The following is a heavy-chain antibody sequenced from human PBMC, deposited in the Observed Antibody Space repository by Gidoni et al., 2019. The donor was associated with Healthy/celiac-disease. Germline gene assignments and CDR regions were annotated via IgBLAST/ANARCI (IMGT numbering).Heavy chain of an antibody. CDR2: ISYDGSNK. CDR1: GFTFSSDG. J-gene: IGHJ4*02. Sequence: QVQLVESGGGVVQPGRSLRLSCAASGFTFSSDGMHWVRQAPGKGLEWVAVISYDGSNKYYADSVKGRFTISRDNSKNTLYLQMNSLRAEDTAVYYCARGEGSGWYPDSNWGQGTLVTVSS. CDR3: ARGEGSGWYPDSN. D-gene: IGHD6-19*01. V-gene: IGHV3-30*03.